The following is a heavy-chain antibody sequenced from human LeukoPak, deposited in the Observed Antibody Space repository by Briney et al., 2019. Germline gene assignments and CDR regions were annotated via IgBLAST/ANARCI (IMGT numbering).Heavy chain of an antibody. CDR2: IYYSGST. D-gene: IGHD1-26*01. J-gene: IGHJ4*02. CDR3: ARGLLSGRLISWELLFPRGLNFDY. CDR1: SGSISSSSYY. V-gene: IGHV4-39*07. Sequence: SETLSLTCTVSSGSISSSSYYWGWIRQPPGKGLEWIGSIYYSGSTYYNPSLKSRVTISVDTSKNQFSLKLSSVTAADTAVYYCARGLLSGRLISWELLFPRGLNFDYWGQGTLVTVSS.